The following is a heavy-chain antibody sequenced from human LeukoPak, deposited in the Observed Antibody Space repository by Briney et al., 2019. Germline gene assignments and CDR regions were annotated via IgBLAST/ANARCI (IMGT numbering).Heavy chain of an antibody. J-gene: IGHJ2*01. V-gene: IGHV1-46*01. CDR3: ARGASSIAALNPFWYFDL. D-gene: IGHD6-6*01. CDR1: GYTFTSYY. Sequence: ASVKVSCKASGYTFTSYYMHWVRQGPGQGLEWMGLINPGGGSTSYAQKFQGRVTMTRDTSTNTVYMELSSLRSEDTAVYYCARGASSIAALNPFWYFDLWSRGTLVTVSS. CDR2: INPGGGST.